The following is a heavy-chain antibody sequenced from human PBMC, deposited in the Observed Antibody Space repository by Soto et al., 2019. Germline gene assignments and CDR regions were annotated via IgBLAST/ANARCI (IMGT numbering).Heavy chain of an antibody. CDR1: GYTFTSYG. Sequence: QVQLVQSGAEVKNPGASVKVSCKASGYTFTSYGISWVRQAPGQGLEWMGWISAYNGNTNYAQKLQGRVTMTTDTSTSTAYMELRSLRSDDTAVYYCARDLLILTCFPRWFDPWGQGTLVTVSS. CDR2: ISAYNGNT. V-gene: IGHV1-18*01. D-gene: IGHD3-9*01. CDR3: ARDLLILTCFPRWFDP. J-gene: IGHJ5*02.